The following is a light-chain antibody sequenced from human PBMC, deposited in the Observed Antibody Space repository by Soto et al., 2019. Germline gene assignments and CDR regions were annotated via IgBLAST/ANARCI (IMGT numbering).Light chain of an antibody. V-gene: IGKV1-5*03. CDR3: QQYNSYST. CDR1: QSISSW. J-gene: IGKJ1*01. CDR2: KAS. Sequence: DIQMTQSPSTLSASVGDRVTITCRASQSISSWLAWYQQKPGKAPKLLIYKASSIESRVPSRFSGSGSGIEFTLSISSLQAYDFASYYCQQYNSYSTFGQGTKVEIK.